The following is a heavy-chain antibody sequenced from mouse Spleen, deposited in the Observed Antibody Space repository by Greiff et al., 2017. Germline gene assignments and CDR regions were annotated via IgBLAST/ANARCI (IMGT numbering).Heavy chain of an antibody. D-gene: IGHD4-1*01. CDR1: GFNIKDDY. J-gene: IGHJ2*01. CDR2: IDPENGDT. V-gene: IGHV14-4*01. Sequence: VQLKQSGAELVRPGASVKLSCTASGFNIKDDYMHWVKQRPEQGLEWIGWIDPENGDTEYASKFQGKATITADTSSNTAYLQLSSLTSEDTAVYYCTTLTGTNFDYWGQGTTLTVSS. CDR3: TTLTGTNFDY.